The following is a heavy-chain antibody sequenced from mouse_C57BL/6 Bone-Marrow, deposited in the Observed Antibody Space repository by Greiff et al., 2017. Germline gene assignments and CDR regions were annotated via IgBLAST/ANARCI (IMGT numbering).Heavy chain of an antibody. V-gene: IGHV1-81*01. Sequence: QVQLQQSGAELARPGASVKLSCKASGYTFTSYGISWVKQRPGQGLEWIGEIYPRSGDTYYNEKFKGKATLTADKSSSTAYMELGSLTSEDSAVYVCARDITAVARCAYWGQGTLVTVSA. CDR1: GYTFTSYG. J-gene: IGHJ3*01. CDR3: ARDITAVARCAY. D-gene: IGHD1-1*01. CDR2: IYPRSGDT.